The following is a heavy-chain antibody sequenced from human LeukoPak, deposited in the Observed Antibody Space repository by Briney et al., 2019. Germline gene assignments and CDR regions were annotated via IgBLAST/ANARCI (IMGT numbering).Heavy chain of an antibody. J-gene: IGHJ4*02. CDR2: ISVSAGST. CDR3: ATGSVRYSASWYSQEGDY. Sequence: GGSLTLSCAASGFTFSTYAMSWVRQAPGKGLEWVSAISVSAGSTYYAASVKGRFTISRDNSKNTLYLQMNSLRAEDTAVYYCATGSVRYSASWYSQEGDYWGQGTLVTVSS. D-gene: IGHD6-13*01. V-gene: IGHV3-23*01. CDR1: GFTFSTYA.